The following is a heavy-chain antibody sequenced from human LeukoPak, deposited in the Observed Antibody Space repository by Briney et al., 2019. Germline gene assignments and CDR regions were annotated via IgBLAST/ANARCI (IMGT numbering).Heavy chain of an antibody. J-gene: IGHJ5*02. CDR2: IYPGDSDT. V-gene: IGHV5-51*01. CDR3: ARHGGYQLLYNWFDP. Sequence: GESLKISCKGSGYSFTSYWIGWVRQMPGKGLEWMGIIYPGDSDTRYSPSFQGQVTISADKSISTAYLQWSSLKASDTAMYYCARHGGYQLLYNWFDPWGQGTLVTASS. D-gene: IGHD2-2*01. CDR1: GYSFTSYW.